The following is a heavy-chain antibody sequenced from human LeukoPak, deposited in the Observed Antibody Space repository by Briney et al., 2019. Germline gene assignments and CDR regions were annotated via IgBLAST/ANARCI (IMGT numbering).Heavy chain of an antibody. CDR3: ASPYSGSYRID. CDR2: IYYSGST. D-gene: IGHD1-26*01. CDR1: GGSISSSSYY. Sequence: PSETLSLTCTVSGGSISSSSYYWGWIRQPPGKGLEWIGSIYYSGSTYYNPSLKSRVTISVDTSKNQFSLKLSSVTAADTDVYYCASPYSGSYRIDWGQGTLVTVSS. J-gene: IGHJ4*02. V-gene: IGHV4-39*01.